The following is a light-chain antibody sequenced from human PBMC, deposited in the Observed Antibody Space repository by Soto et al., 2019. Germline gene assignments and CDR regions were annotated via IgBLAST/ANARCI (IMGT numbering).Light chain of an antibody. CDR2: VSS. J-gene: IGKJ3*01. CDR1: QDIRTW. V-gene: IGKV1-12*02. CDR3: QQANSCPFT. Sequence: DIQMTQSPSSVSASVGDRVTITCRASQDIRTWLAWYQQKPGKAPKLLIYVSSSLQSGVPSRFSGSGSGTDFTLTISSLQPEDFATYYCQQANSCPFTFGPGTKVDLK.